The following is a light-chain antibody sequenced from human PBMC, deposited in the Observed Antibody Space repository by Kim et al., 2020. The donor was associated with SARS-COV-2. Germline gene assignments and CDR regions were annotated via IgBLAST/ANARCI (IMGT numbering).Light chain of an antibody. J-gene: IGKJ1*01. Sequence: EILMTQSPVTLSVSPGERAIFSCRASQSVGSNVAWYQQKPGQAPRLLIYGATSRATGIPARFSGSGSGTDFTLTISGLQSEDFAVYFCQHYNNRPPWTFGQGTKVDIK. CDR2: GAT. CDR1: QSVGSN. CDR3: QHYNNRPPWT. V-gene: IGKV3-15*01.